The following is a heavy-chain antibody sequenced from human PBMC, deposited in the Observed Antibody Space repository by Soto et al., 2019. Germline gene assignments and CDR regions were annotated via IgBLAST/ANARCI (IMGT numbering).Heavy chain of an antibody. D-gene: IGHD3-10*01. J-gene: IGHJ4*02. CDR2: INAGNGNT. CDR3: ARVSSGSYLPTFDY. V-gene: IGHV1-3*01. CDR1: VYSITGYV. Sequence: ASVKGSCKAAVYSITGYVVHCGRQAPGQRLEWMGWINAGNGNTKYSQKFQGRVTITRDTSASTAYMELSSLRSEDTAVYYCARVSSGSYLPTFDYWGQGTLVTVSS.